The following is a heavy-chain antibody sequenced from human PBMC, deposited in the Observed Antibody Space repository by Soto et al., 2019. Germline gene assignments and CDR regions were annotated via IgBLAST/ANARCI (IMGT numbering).Heavy chain of an antibody. V-gene: IGHV4-39*01. Sequence: SETLALTCTVSGDAISSSSYYWGWIRQPPGKGLEWIGSIYYSGSTYYNPSLKSRVTISVDTSKNQFSLKLSSVTAADTAVYYCASHYYDTLGYWGQGTLVTVS. J-gene: IGHJ4*02. D-gene: IGHD3-22*01. CDR1: GDAISSSSYY. CDR2: IYYSGST. CDR3: ASHYYDTLGY.